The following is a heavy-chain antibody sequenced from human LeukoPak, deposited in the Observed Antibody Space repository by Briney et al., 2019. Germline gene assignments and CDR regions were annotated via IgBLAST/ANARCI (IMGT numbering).Heavy chain of an antibody. V-gene: IGHV1-69*13. J-gene: IGHJ6*03. D-gene: IGHD6-13*01. Sequence: GASVKVSCKASGGTFSSYAISWVRQAPGQGLEWMGGIIPIFGTANYAQKFQGRVTITADESTSTAYMELSSLRSEDTAVYYCARVVAAAGTGPFYYYYYMDVWGKGTTVTISS. CDR1: GGTFSSYA. CDR3: ARVVAAAGTGPFYYYYYMDV. CDR2: IIPIFGTA.